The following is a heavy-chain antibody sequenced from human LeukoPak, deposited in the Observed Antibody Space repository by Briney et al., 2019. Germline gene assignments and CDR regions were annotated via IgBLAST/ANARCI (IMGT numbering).Heavy chain of an antibody. V-gene: IGHV1-46*01. CDR2: INPSGGST. CDR3: ARDNSVGDTAWWFDP. CDR1: GYTFTSYY. Sequence: EASVKVSCKASGYTFTSYYMHWVRQAPGQGLEWMGIINPSGGSTSYAQKFQGRVTMTRDMSTSTDYMELISLRSEDTAVYYCARDNSVGDTAWWFDPWGQGTLVTVSS. J-gene: IGHJ5*02. D-gene: IGHD1-26*01.